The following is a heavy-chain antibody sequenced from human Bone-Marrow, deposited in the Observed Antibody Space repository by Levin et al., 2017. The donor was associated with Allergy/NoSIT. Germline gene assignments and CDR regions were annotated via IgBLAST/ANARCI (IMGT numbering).Heavy chain of an antibody. D-gene: IGHD3-22*01. CDR3: ATLTFYYDSSGYPSGAFDI. CDR2: ISSSSSYI. J-gene: IGHJ3*02. V-gene: IGHV3-21*01. CDR1: GFTFSSYS. Sequence: GESLKISCAASGFTFSSYSMNWVRQAPGKGLEWVSSISSSSSYIYYADSVKGRFTISRDNAKNSLYLQMNSLRAEDTAVYYCATLTFYYDSSGYPSGAFDIWGQGTMVTVSS.